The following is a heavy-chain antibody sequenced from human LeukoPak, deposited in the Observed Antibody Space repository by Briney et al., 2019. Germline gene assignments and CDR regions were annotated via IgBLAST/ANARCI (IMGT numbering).Heavy chain of an antibody. V-gene: IGHV3-9*03. CDR1: GFTFDDYA. CDR2: ISWNSGSI. Sequence: PGGSMRLSCAASGFTFDDYAMHWVRQAPGKGLEWVSGISWNSGSIGYADSVKGRFIISRDNAKNSLYLQMNSLRAEDMALYYCAKADTSGITGTTIDYWGQGTLVTVSS. CDR3: AKADTSGITGTTIDY. D-gene: IGHD1-7*01. J-gene: IGHJ4*02.